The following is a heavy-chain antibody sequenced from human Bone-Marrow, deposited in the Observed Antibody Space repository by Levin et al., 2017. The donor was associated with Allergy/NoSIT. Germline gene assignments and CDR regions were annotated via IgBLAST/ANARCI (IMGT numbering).Heavy chain of an antibody. CDR1: GFTFNNYG. CDR2: ISYDGSNK. D-gene: IGHD3-10*01. Sequence: GESLKISCAASGFTFNNYGMHWVRHAPGKGLEWVAVISYDGSNKYYVDSVKDRFTISRDQSKNTLYLQMNSLRVEDTGVYYCARYGSGSHYLHEYYFDYWGQGTLVTVSS. CDR3: ARYGSGSHYLHEYYFDY. J-gene: IGHJ4*02. V-gene: IGHV3-30*03.